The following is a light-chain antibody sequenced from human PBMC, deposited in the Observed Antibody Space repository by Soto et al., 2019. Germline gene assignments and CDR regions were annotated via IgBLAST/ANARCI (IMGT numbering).Light chain of an antibody. CDR3: QQRSNLIT. CDR1: QSVSVY. V-gene: IGKV3-11*01. J-gene: IGKJ4*01. Sequence: EIVLTQSPATLSVSPGERATLSCRASQSVSVYLDWYQQKYGQAPRLLIFDASKRATGIPDRFSGSGSVTDFTLTISSLEPEDFAVYYCQQRSNLITFGGGTKVDIK. CDR2: DAS.